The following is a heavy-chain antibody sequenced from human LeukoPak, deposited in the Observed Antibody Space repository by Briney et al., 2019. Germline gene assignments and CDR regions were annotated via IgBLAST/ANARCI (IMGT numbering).Heavy chain of an antibody. D-gene: IGHD3-10*01. Sequence: GGSLRLSCAASGFSFSSFSMNWVRQAPGKGLECVSYSSGGSSFTYYVDSVKGRFTISRDNAKNSLYLQMNSLRAEDTAVYYCARDFPHAYYYGSGSYYKLGTTRRRSDYYCYMDVWGKGTTVTVSS. CDR2: SSGGSSFT. V-gene: IGHV3-21*01. CDR1: GFSFSSFS. J-gene: IGHJ6*03. CDR3: ARDFPHAYYYGSGSYYKLGTTRRRSDYYCYMDV.